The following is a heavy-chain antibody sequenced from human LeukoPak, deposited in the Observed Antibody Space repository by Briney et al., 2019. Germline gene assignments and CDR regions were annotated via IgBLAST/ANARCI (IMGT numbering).Heavy chain of an antibody. CDR1: GDSVSSNSAA. J-gene: IGHJ5*02. Sequence: SQTLSLTCSISGDSVSSNSAAWDWSRQSPSRSLEWLGRTYYRSKWYNDDAVSVKSRITINPDTCKNQFSLKLSSVTAADTHVYYCARHWRIAAAGTQLPGWFDPWGQGTLVTVSS. V-gene: IGHV6-1*01. CDR3: ARHWRIAAAGTQLPGWFDP. D-gene: IGHD6-13*01. CDR2: TYYRSKWYN.